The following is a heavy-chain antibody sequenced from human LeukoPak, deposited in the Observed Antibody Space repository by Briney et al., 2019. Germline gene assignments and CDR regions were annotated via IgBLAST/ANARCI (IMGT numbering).Heavy chain of an antibody. CDR2: ISASDGTT. Sequence: GASVQVSCKASGYSFSIYGITWARQAPGRGLEYLGWISASDGTTNYAQKVQDRVTMTTDTSTSTAYLELRSLRSEDTAVYYCARCGAAVTTHFSHWGQGTLVTVSS. CDR3: ARCGAAVTTHFSH. V-gene: IGHV1-18*01. J-gene: IGHJ4*02. D-gene: IGHD4-17*01. CDR1: GYSFSIYG.